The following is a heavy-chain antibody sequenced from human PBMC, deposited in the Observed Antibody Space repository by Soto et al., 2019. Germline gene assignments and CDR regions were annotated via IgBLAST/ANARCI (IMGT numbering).Heavy chain of an antibody. CDR2: IYYSGST. V-gene: IGHV4-59*01. J-gene: IGHJ6*02. D-gene: IGHD1-26*01. Sequence: SETLSLTCTVSGGSISSYYWSWIRQPPGKGLEWIGYIYYSGSTNDNPSLKSRVTISVDTSKNQFSLKLSSVTAADTAVYYCARGGRWLPVWGQGTTVTVSS. CDR1: GGSISSYY. CDR3: ARGGRWLPV.